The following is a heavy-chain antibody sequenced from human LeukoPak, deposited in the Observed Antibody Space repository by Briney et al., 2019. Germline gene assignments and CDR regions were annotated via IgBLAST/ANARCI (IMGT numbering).Heavy chain of an antibody. CDR1: GGSFSGYY. D-gene: IGHD2-2*02. CDR3: ARGRNLGYCSSTSCYRYYYYGMDV. Sequence: PSETLSLTCAVYGGSFSGYYWSWIRQPPGKGLEWIGEINHSGSTNYNPSLKSRVTISVDTSKNQFSLKLSSVTAADTAVYYCARGRNLGYCSSTSCYRYYYYGMDVWGQGTTVTVSS. J-gene: IGHJ6*02. CDR2: INHSGST. V-gene: IGHV4-34*01.